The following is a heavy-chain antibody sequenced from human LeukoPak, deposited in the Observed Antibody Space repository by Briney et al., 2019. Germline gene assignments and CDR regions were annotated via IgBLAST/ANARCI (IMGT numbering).Heavy chain of an antibody. D-gene: IGHD3-22*01. J-gene: IGHJ6*03. Sequence: GASVKVSCKASGYTFTAYSIHWVRQALGQGLQWMGWINPNSGGTKYAQKFQGRVTMTRDTSISTAYMELSRLRSDDTAVYYCVRQKYYYDSSNYYYDYYFYMDVWGKGTTVTVSS. V-gene: IGHV1-2*02. CDR3: VRQKYYYDSSNYYYDYYFYMDV. CDR2: INPNSGGT. CDR1: GYTFTAYS.